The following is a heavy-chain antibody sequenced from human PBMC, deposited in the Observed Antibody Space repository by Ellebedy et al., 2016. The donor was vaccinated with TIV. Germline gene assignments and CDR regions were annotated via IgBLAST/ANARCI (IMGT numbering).Heavy chain of an antibody. CDR2: IRNKANSYMT. D-gene: IGHD5-18*01. Sequence: GGSLRLSCAASGSTFSDHYMDWVRQAPGKGLEWVGRIRNKANSYMTEYAASVKGRFTISRDDSKTSLSLQMNSLKIEDTAVYFCTRAAYSHGYDYWGQGTLVTVS. J-gene: IGHJ4*02. CDR3: TRAAYSHGYDY. V-gene: IGHV3-72*01. CDR1: GSTFSDHY.